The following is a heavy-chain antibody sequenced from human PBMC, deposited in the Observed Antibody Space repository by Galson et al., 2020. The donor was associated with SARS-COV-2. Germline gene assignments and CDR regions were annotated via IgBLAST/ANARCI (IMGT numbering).Heavy chain of an antibody. D-gene: IGHD3-9*01. CDR3: ARGAYYDLLTGYNYYYYGLDV. J-gene: IGHJ6*02. V-gene: IGHV1-69*01. CDR1: GGTFSSYA. Sequence: KISCKASGGTFSSYAISWVRQAPGQGLEWMGGIIPIFGTTNYAQKFQGRVTITADESTSTAYLDLSSLRDEDTAVYYCARGAYYDLLTGYNYYYYGLDVWGQGTTVTVSS. CDR2: IIPIFGTT.